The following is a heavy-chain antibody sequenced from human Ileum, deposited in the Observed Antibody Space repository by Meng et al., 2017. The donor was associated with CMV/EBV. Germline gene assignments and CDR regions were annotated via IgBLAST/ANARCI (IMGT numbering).Heavy chain of an antibody. Sequence: FSFGDSYMTWIRQAPGKGLEWVSYISASDTTIYYADSVNGRFTISRDNAKNSLYLQMNSLRAEDTAVYYCARDRRHYGDSSGYGSLDYWGQGTLVTVSS. J-gene: IGHJ4*02. CDR3: ARDRRHYGDSSGYGSLDY. D-gene: IGHD3-22*01. CDR1: FSFGDSY. V-gene: IGHV3-11*04. CDR2: ISASDTTI.